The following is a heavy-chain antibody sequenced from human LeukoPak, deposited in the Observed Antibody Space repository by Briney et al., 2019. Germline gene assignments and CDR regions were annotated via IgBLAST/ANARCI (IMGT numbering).Heavy chain of an antibody. CDR1: GGTFSSYA. Sequence: GSSVKVSCKASGGTFSSYAISWVRQAPGQGLEWMGRIIPILGIANYAQKLQGRVTMTTDTSTSTVYMELRSLRSDDTAVYYCARDHPRITIFGVVRPLDYWGQGTLVTVSS. CDR3: ARDHPRITIFGVVRPLDY. V-gene: IGHV1-69*04. CDR2: IIPILGIA. D-gene: IGHD3-3*01. J-gene: IGHJ4*02.